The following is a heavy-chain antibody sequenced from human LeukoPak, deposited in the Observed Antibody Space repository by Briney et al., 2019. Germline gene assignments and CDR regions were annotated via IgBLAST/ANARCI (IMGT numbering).Heavy chain of an antibody. CDR3: ARVSGSEHLHVDY. Sequence: SETLSLTCTVSGGSIINHYWNWIRQPPGKGLEWIGYIYYSGSTNYNPSLKSRVTISVDTSKNQSSLKLSSVTAADTAVYYCARVSGSEHLHVDYWGQGTLVTVSS. D-gene: IGHD3-10*01. CDR1: GGSIINHY. CDR2: IYYSGST. V-gene: IGHV4-59*11. J-gene: IGHJ4*02.